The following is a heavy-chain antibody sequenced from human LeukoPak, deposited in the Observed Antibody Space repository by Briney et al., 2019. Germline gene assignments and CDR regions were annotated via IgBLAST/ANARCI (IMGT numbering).Heavy chain of an antibody. V-gene: IGHV4-34*01. J-gene: IGHJ4*02. CDR1: GGSFSGYY. CDR2: INHSGST. D-gene: IGHD4-17*01. Sequence: SETLSLTCAVYGGSFSGYYWSWIRQPPGKGLEWIGEINHSGSTNYNPSLKSRVTISVDTSKNQFSLKLSSVTAADTAVYYCARAWTMTTMTYFDYWGQGTLVTVSS. CDR3: ARAWTMTTMTYFDY.